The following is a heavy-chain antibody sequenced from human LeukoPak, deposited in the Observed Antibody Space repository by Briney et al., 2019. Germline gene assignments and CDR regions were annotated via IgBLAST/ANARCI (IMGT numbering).Heavy chain of an antibody. Sequence: SETLSLTCIVSGGSISSSGYYWGWIRQPPEKGLEWIGSIYYSGNTYYNPSLKSRLTISLDTSKNQFSLKLSSVTAADAALCYCARDKGHFDFDYWGQGTLVTVSS. J-gene: IGHJ4*02. V-gene: IGHV4-39*07. CDR3: ARDKGHFDFDY. D-gene: IGHD3-3*02. CDR1: GGSISSSGYY. CDR2: IYYSGNT.